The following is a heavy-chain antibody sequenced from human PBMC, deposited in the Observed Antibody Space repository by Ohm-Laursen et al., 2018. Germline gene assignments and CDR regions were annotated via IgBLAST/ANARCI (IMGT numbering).Heavy chain of an antibody. CDR3: ARDLSGNFAFDY. V-gene: IGHV4-31*01. CDR1: GGSISSYY. J-gene: IGHJ4*02. Sequence: SQTLSLTWTVSGGSISSYYWSWIRQHPGKGLEWIGYIYYSGSTYYNPSLKSLVTISVDTSKNQFSLKLSSVTAADTAVYYCARDLSGNFAFDYWGQGTLVTVSS. D-gene: IGHD1-26*01. CDR2: IYYSGST.